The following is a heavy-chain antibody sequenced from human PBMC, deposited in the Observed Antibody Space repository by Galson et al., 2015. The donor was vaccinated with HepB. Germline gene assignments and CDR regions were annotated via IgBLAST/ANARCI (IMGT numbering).Heavy chain of an antibody. J-gene: IGHJ4*02. D-gene: IGHD4-17*01. V-gene: IGHV3-9*01. CDR2: ISWSSGII. CDR1: GFTFDDCA. Sequence: SLRLSCAASGFTFDDCAMHWVRQVPGKGLEWVSGISWSSGIIGYADSVKGRFTISRDNAKNSLYLQMDSLRAEDTALYYCAKDNGRYGDYADYWGQGTLVTVSS. CDR3: AKDNGRYGDYADY.